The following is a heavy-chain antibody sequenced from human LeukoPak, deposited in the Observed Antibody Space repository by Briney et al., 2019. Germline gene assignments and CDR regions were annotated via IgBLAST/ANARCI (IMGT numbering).Heavy chain of an antibody. J-gene: IGHJ4*02. D-gene: IGHD2-8*02. V-gene: IGHV3-49*03. CDR1: GFTFRDYV. CDR2: VKTKAGGETT. CDR3: TGWWFTY. Sequence: GGSLRLSCTASGFTFRDYVMSWFRQAPGKGLEWIGLVKTKAGGETTEYDASVQGRFTISRDDSKAIAYLQISSLTTEDTAVYWCTGWWFTYWGQGTQVTVSS.